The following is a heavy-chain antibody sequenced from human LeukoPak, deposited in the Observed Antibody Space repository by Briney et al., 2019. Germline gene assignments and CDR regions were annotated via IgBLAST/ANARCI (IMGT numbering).Heavy chain of an antibody. CDR2: YHIGNT. V-gene: IGHV4-39*01. CDR3: ARLWDSTGLYFYYYMDV. CDR1: GVSIRGDTYY. J-gene: IGHJ6*03. Sequence: SETLSLTCTVSGVSIRGDTYYWGWIRQPPGKGLEWIGNYHIGNTYYNPSLKSRVTISEDTSRNQFSLRVNSVTAADTAVYYCARLWDSTGLYFYYYMDVWGEGTTVTVSS. D-gene: IGHD6-19*01.